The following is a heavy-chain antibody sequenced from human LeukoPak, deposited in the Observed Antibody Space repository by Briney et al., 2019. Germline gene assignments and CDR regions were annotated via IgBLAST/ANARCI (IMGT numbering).Heavy chain of an antibody. D-gene: IGHD1-26*01. CDR1: GFTFSSYS. Sequence: SGGSLRLSCAASGFTFSSYSMNWVRQAPGKGLEWVSSISSSSSYIYYADSVKGRFTISRDNAKNSLYLQMNSLRAEDTAVYYCARAHSGSYDLSFWGQGTLVTVSS. J-gene: IGHJ4*02. CDR3: ARAHSGSYDLSF. V-gene: IGHV3-21*01. CDR2: ISSSSSYI.